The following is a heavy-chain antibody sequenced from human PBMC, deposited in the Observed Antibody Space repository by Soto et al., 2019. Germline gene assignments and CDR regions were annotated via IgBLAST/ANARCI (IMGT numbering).Heavy chain of an antibody. CDR1: GFTFSSYA. J-gene: IGHJ6*03. Sequence: GGSLRLSCAASGFTFSSYAMSWVRQAPGKGLEWVSAISGSGGSTYYADSVKGRFTISRDNSKNTLYLQMNSLRAEDTAVYYCAKGGGSYSSSHYYYYMDVWGKGTSVTVSS. CDR2: ISGSGGST. D-gene: IGHD6-6*01. V-gene: IGHV3-23*01. CDR3: AKGGGSYSSSHYYYYMDV.